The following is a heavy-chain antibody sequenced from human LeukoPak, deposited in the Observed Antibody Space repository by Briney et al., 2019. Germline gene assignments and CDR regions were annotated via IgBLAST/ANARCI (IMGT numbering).Heavy chain of an antibody. CDR3: ARDGGLRFLEWPHNWFDP. D-gene: IGHD3-3*01. V-gene: IGHV4-59*12. Sequence: PSETLSLTCTVSGGSISGYYWTWIRQPPGKGLEWIGYIYYSGSTNYNPSLKSRVTIPIDTSKNQFSLKLSSVTAADTAVYYCARDGGLRFLEWPHNWFDPWGQGTLVTVSS. CDR1: GGSISGYY. CDR2: IYYSGST. J-gene: IGHJ5*02.